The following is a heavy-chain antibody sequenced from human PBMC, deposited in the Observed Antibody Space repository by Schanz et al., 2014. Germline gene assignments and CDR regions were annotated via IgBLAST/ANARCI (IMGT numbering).Heavy chain of an antibody. CDR3: MAMGRNTSHYFDH. CDR1: GFTFTNYA. J-gene: IGHJ4*02. Sequence: EVQLLESGGGLVQPGGSLRLSCTVSGFTFTNYAMTWVRQAPGKGLEWVSRMIGSGSSVFYADSVKGRFTIARDNSKNTLFLQMDSLRVEDTAVYYCMAMGRNTSHYFDHWGQGTLVTVSS. V-gene: IGHV3-23*01. CDR2: MIGSGSSV. D-gene: IGHD1-1*01.